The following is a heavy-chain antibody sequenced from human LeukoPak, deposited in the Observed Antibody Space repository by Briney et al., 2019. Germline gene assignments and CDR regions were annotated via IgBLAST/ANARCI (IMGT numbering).Heavy chain of an antibody. V-gene: IGHV4-59*01. Sequence: SETLSLTCTVSGGSINNYYWSWIRQPPGKGLEWIGYIHYSGSTNYNPSLRSRVTISVDMSKKQFSLKLRSVTAADTAVYYCAREDRYYDILTGYRLAAFDIWGQGTMVTVSS. D-gene: IGHD3-9*01. CDR2: IHYSGST. J-gene: IGHJ3*02. CDR3: AREDRYYDILTGYRLAAFDI. CDR1: GGSINNYY.